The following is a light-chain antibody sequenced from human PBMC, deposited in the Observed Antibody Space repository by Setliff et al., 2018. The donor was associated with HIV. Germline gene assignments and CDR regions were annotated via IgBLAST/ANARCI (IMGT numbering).Light chain of an antibody. V-gene: IGLV2-14*03. J-gene: IGLJ1*01. Sequence: LTQPASVSGSPGQSITISCTGISSDVGGYYSVSWYQQHPGKAPKLMIYDVINRPSGVPNRFSGSRSGNTASLTISGLQVEDEADYYCSSYTTSSTLYVFGPGTKVTVL. CDR1: SSDVGGYYS. CDR2: DVI. CDR3: SSYTTSSTLYV.